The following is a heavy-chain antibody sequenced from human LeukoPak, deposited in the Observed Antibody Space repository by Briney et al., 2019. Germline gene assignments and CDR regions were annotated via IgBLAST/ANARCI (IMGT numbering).Heavy chain of an antibody. Sequence: ASVKVSCKASGGTFSSYAISWVRQAPGQGLEWMGRIIPILGIANYAQKFQGRVTMTRDTSTSTVYMELSSLRSEDTAVYYCARRADSSGDQYNWFDPWGQGTLSPSPQ. V-gene: IGHV1-69*04. CDR2: IIPILGIA. CDR1: GGTFSSYA. J-gene: IGHJ5*02. D-gene: IGHD3-22*01. CDR3: ARRADSSGDQYNWFDP.